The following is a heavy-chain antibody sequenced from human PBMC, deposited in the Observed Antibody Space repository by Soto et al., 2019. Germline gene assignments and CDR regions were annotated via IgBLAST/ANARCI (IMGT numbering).Heavy chain of an antibody. J-gene: IGHJ3*02. V-gene: IGHV1-69*01. CDR2: IIPIFGTA. D-gene: IGHD2-15*01. CDR3: ARASYVVGSSVAATSTDAFDI. CDR1: GGTFSSYA. Sequence: QVQLVQSGAEVKKPGSSVKVSCKASGGTFSSYAISWVRQAPGQGLEWMGGIIPIFGTANYAQKFQGRVTITADESTSTAYMELSSLRSEDTAVYYCARASYVVGSSVAATSTDAFDIWGQGTMVTVSS.